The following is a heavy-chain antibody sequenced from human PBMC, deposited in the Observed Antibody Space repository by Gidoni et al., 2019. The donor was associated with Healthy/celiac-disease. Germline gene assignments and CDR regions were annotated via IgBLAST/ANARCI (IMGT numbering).Heavy chain of an antibody. J-gene: IGHJ4*02. CDR3: ARRDSSSWFSFDY. Sequence: EVQLLESGGGLVQPGGSLRLSCAASGFTFSSYAMSWVRQAPGKGLGWVSAISGSGGSTYYADSVKGRFTISRDNSKNTLYLQMNSLRAEDTAVYYCARRDSSSWFSFDYWGQGTLVTVSS. CDR2: ISGSGGST. CDR1: GFTFSSYA. V-gene: IGHV3-23*01. D-gene: IGHD6-13*01.